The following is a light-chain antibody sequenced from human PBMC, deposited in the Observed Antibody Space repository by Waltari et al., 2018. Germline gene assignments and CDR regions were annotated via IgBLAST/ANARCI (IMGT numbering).Light chain of an antibody. CDR2: KAS. Sequence: DIQMTQSPSTLSASVGDRVTITCRASQSVNLWLAWYQQKPGKAPKLLISKASALQNGVAPRFSGGGSGTEFTLTISNLQPDDSSTYYCQQYEAFPVTFGHGTKVEIK. V-gene: IGKV1-5*03. CDR3: QQYEAFPVT. CDR1: QSVNLW. J-gene: IGKJ1*01.